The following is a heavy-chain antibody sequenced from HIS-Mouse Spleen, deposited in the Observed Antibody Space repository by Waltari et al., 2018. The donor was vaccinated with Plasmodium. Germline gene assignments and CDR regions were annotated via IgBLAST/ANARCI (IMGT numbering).Heavy chain of an antibody. V-gene: IGHV3-23*01. CDR2: ISGSGGST. CDR3: AKSSKGTGDLWDY. CDR1: GGSFSGYY. J-gene: IGHJ4*02. D-gene: IGHD7-27*01. Sequence: VQLQQWGAGLLKPSETLSLTCAVYGGSFSGYYWSWIRQPPGKGLEWVSAISGSGGSTYYADSVKGRFTISRDNSKNTLYLQMNSLRAEDTAVYYCAKSSKGTGDLWDYWGQGTLVTVSS.